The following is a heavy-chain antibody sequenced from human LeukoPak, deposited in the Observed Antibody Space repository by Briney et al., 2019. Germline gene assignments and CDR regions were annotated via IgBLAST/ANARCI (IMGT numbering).Heavy chain of an antibody. V-gene: IGHV4-59*01. Sequence: SETLSLTFTVSGGSISSYYWSWIRQPPWKGLEWIGYIYYSGSTNYNPSLKSRVTISVDTSKNQFSLKLSSVTAADTAVYYCARDYGGYCSSTSCHNWFDPWGQGTLVTVSS. CDR2: IYYSGST. D-gene: IGHD2-2*01. CDR3: ARDYGGYCSSTSCHNWFDP. J-gene: IGHJ5*02. CDR1: GGSISSYY.